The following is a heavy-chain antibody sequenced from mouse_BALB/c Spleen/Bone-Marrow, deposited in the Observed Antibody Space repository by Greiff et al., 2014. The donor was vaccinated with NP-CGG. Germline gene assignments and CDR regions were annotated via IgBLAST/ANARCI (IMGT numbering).Heavy chain of an antibody. J-gene: IGHJ4*01. CDR1: GFNIKDTY. Sequence: VQLKESGAEPVKPGASVKLSCTASGFNIKDTYMHWVKQRPEQGLEWIGRIDPANGNTKYDPKFQGKATITADTSSNTAYLQLSSLTSEDTAVYYCARGLLQYYYAMDYWGQGTSVTVSS. CDR3: ARGLLQYYYAMDY. V-gene: IGHV14-3*02. D-gene: IGHD2-3*01. CDR2: IDPANGNT.